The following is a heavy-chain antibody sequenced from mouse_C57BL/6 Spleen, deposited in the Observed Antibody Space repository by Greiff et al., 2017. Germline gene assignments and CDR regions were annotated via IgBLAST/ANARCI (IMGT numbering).Heavy chain of an antibody. Sequence: VKVVESDAELVKPGASVKISCKVSGYTFTDHTIHWMKQRPEQGLEWIGYIYPRDGSTKYNEKFKGKATLTADKSSSTAYMQLNSLTSEDSAVYFCAREVTTSHWYFDVWGTGTTVTVSS. CDR2: IYPRDGST. J-gene: IGHJ1*03. V-gene: IGHV1-78*01. CDR1: GYTFTDHT. D-gene: IGHD2-2*01. CDR3: AREVTTSHWYFDV.